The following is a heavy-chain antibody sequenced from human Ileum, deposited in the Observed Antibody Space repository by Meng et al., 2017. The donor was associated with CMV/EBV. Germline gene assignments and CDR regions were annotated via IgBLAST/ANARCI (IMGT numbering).Heavy chain of an antibody. CDR2: ISSSSAHI. V-gene: IGHV3-21*01. CDR3: ARTRGYGYGFDY. D-gene: IGHD5-18*01. CDR1: GFIFSTYT. J-gene: IGHJ4*02. Sequence: GESLKISCAASGFIFSTYTIHWVRQAPGKGLEWVSSISSSSAHIYYADSLEGRLTISRDNAKNSLYLQMNSLRAEDTAVYYCARTRGYGYGFDYWGQGTLVTVSS.